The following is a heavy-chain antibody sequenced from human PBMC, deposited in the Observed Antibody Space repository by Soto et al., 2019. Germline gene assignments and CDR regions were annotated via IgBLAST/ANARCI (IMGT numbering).Heavy chain of an antibody. Sequence: QVQLVQSGAEVKKPGSSVKVSCKASGGTFSSYTISWVRQAPGQGLEWMGRIIPILGIANYAQKFQGRVTITADKSTSTAYMELSSLRSEDTAVYYCARDEPSGYSSGWYFGDFDYWGQGTLVTVSS. V-gene: IGHV1-69*08. CDR1: GGTFSSYT. J-gene: IGHJ4*02. D-gene: IGHD6-19*01. CDR2: IIPILGIA. CDR3: ARDEPSGYSSGWYFGDFDY.